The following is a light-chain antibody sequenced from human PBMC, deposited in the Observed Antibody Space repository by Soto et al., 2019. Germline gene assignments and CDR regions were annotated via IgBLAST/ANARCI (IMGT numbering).Light chain of an antibody. J-gene: IGKJ2*01. V-gene: IGKV1-5*03. CDR2: KAS. CDR1: QSISPW. Sequence: DIQMTQSPSTLSASVGDRVTITSRASQSISPWLAWYQQKPGKAPKILIYKASSLESGVPSRFSGSDSGTEFTLTISSLQPDDFATYYCQQYKTYSRTFGQGTKLEIK. CDR3: QQYKTYSRT.